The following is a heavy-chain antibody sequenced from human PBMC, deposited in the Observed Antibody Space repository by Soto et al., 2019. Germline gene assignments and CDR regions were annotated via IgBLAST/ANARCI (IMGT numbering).Heavy chain of an antibody. CDR3: VMLDNYVTPNPQDV. CDR2: ISPYTGNT. J-gene: IGHJ6*02. V-gene: IGHV1-18*01. CDR1: GYIFVNYG. D-gene: IGHD3-16*01. Sequence: QVQLVPSGDEVKKPGASVKVSCKASGYIFVNYGIAWVRQAPGQGLEWMGWISPYTGNTHSATKVQGRLTMTTNTSTSTAYMDLESLTSYDTAVYYCVMLDNYVTPNPQDVWGQGTTVTVSS.